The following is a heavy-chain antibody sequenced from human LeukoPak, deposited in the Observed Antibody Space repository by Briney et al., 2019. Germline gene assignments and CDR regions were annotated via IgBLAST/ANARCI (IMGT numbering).Heavy chain of an antibody. CDR2: MYTSGTS. V-gene: IGHV4-61*02. CDR1: GGSNSSGSYY. D-gene: IGHD2-2*01. J-gene: IGHJ4*02. CDR3: ARGDRTTSPTDY. Sequence: SETLSLTCTVSGGSNSSGSYYWSWIRQPAGKGLEWIGRMYTSGTSNYNPSLKSRVTMSVDTSKNQFSLNLSSVTAADTAVYYCARGDRTTSPTDYWGQGILVTVSS.